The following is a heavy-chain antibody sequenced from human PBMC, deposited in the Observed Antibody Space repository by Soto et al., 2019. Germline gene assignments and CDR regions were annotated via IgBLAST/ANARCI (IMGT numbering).Heavy chain of an antibody. CDR3: ARLEVSPGGPFDY. V-gene: IGHV4-39*01. CDR1: GGSISSSSYY. D-gene: IGHD1-20*01. J-gene: IGHJ4*02. Sequence: SETLSLTCTVSGGSISSSSYYWGWIRQPPGKGLEWIGSIYYSGSTYYNPSLKSRVTISVDTSKNQFSLKLSSVTAADTAVYYGARLEVSPGGPFDYWGQGTLVTVSS. CDR2: IYYSGST.